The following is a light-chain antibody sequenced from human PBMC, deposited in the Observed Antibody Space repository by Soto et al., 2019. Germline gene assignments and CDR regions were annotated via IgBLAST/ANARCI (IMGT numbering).Light chain of an antibody. J-gene: IGKJ2*01. V-gene: IGKV3-20*01. CDR1: QSVNSTY. Sequence: EIVLTQSPGTLSLSPGERATLSCRASQSVNSTYLGWYQHNPGQPPRLLIYGASSSATVVPDRFSGSGSGTDFTLTISSLEPDDFAVYFCQRYDNSPFTLGHGTKVEIK. CDR2: GAS. CDR3: QRYDNSPFT.